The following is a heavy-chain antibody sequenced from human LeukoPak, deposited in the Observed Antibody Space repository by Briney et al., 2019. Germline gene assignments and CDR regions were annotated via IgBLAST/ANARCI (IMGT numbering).Heavy chain of an antibody. V-gene: IGHV1-24*01. J-gene: IGHJ4*02. CDR2: FDPEDGET. CDR3: ATPSGQWLDPYYFDY. CDR1: GYTLTELS. D-gene: IGHD6-19*01. Sequence: ASVKVSCKVSGYTLTELSMHWVRQAPGKGLEWMGGFDPEDGETIYAQKFQGRVTMTEDTSTDTAYMELSSPRSEDTAVYYCATPSGQWLDPYYFDYWGQGTLVTVSS.